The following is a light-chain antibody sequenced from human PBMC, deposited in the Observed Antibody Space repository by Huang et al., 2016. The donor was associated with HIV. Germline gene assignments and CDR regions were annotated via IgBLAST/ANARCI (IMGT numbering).Light chain of an antibody. J-gene: IGKJ5*01. CDR3: MQGLQTRIT. CDR1: ESLLHSNGYNY. CDR2: SAS. V-gene: IGKV2-28*01. Sequence: DIVMTQSPRSLSVTPGEPASISCRSDESLLHSNGYNYLEWYVQKQGQSPQLLIYSASNRASGVPDRFSGRGSGTDFTLKISRVEADDVGIYYCMQGLQTRITFGQGTRLEMK.